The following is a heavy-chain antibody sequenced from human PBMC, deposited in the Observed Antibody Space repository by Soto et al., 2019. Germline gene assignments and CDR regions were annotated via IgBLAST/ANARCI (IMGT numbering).Heavy chain of an antibody. V-gene: IGHV4-30-4*01. Sequence: LSLTCTVSGGSISSGDYYWSWIRQPPGKGLEWIGYIRNSGSTYYNPSLRSRVTISVDTSKNQFSLQLSSVTAADTAVYYCARGSGSYFAYWGQGTLVTVSS. J-gene: IGHJ4*02. CDR2: IRNSGST. D-gene: IGHD6-6*01. CDR1: GGSISSGDYY. CDR3: ARGSGSYFAY.